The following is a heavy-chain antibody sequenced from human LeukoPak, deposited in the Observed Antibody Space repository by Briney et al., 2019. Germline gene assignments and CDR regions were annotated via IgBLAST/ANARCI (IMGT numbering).Heavy chain of an antibody. CDR3: ARDIGSGNYFDY. D-gene: IGHD1-26*01. V-gene: IGHV3-53*01. J-gene: IGHJ4*02. Sequence: GGSLRLSCAASGFAVNNNYMSWVRQAPGKGLEWVSVLYSGGTTYYSDSVKGRFTISRDNSKNTLYLQMNSLRAEDTAVYYCARDIGSGNYFDYWGQGTLVTVSS. CDR2: LYSGGTT. CDR1: GFAVNNNY.